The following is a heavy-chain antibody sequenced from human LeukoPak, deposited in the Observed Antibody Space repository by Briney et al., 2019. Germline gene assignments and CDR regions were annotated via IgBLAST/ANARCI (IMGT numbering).Heavy chain of an antibody. CDR1: GGTFSSHA. V-gene: IGHV1-69*04. CDR3: ARGYPMDWNYFDY. D-gene: IGHD3/OR15-3a*01. Sequence: SVKVSCKASGGTFSSHAISWVRQAPGQGLEWMGRIIPILGIANYAQNFQGRVTMTRDTSTSTVYMELSSLRSEDTAVYYCARGYPMDWNYFDYWGQGTLVTVSS. CDR2: IIPILGIA. J-gene: IGHJ4*02.